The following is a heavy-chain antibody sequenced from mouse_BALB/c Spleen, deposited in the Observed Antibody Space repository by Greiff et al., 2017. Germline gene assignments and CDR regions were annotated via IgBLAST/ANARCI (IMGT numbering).Heavy chain of an antibody. CDR1: GFTFSDYY. CDR3: ARGGYDGYYVAWFAY. J-gene: IGHJ3*01. Sequence: EVQVVESGGGLVKPGGSLKLSCAASGFTFSDYYMYWVRQTPEKRLEWVATISDGGSYTYYPDSVKGRFTISRDNAKNNLYLQMSSLKSEDTAMYYCARGGYDGYYVAWFAYWGQGTLVTVSA. CDR2: ISDGGSYT. D-gene: IGHD2-3*01. V-gene: IGHV5-4*02.